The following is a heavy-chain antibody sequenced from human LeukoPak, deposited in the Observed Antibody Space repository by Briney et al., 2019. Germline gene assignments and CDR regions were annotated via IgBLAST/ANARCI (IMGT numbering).Heavy chain of an antibody. V-gene: IGHV1-69*06. CDR1: GGTFSSYA. CDR3: ARATLRCSGGSCYEMDV. J-gene: IGHJ6*04. Sequence: SVKVSCKASGGTFSSYAINWVRQAPGQGLEWMGGIISIFGTANYAQKFQGRVTITADKSTSTAYMELSSLRSEDTAVYYCARATLRCSGGSCYEMDVWGKGTTVTVSS. CDR2: IISIFGTA. D-gene: IGHD2-15*01.